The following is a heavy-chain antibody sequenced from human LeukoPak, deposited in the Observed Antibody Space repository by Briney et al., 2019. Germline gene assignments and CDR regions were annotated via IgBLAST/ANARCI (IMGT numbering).Heavy chain of an antibody. Sequence: PSETLSLTCTVSGGSISSGGYYWSWIRQHPGKGLEWIGYIYYSGSTYYNPSLKSRVTISVDTSKNQFSLKLSSVTAADTAVYYCARDPSSPTYYYDSSGDYYFDYWGQGTLVTVSS. CDR3: ARDPSSPTYYYDSSGDYYFDY. J-gene: IGHJ4*02. D-gene: IGHD3-22*01. CDR1: GGSISSGGYY. CDR2: IYYSGST. V-gene: IGHV4-31*03.